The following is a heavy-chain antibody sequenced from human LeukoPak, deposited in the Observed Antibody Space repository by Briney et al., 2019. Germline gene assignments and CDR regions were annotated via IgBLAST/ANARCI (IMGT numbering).Heavy chain of an antibody. D-gene: IGHD1-26*01. J-gene: IGHJ4*02. CDR3: ARGIVGATYFDY. CDR2: INWNGGST. CDR1: GFTFTNYA. Sequence: GGSLRLSCAASGFTFTNYAMSWVRQAPGKGLEWVSGINWNGGSTGYADSVKGRFTISRDNAKNSLYLQMNSLRAEDTALYYCARGIVGATYFDYWGQGTLVTVSS. V-gene: IGHV3-20*04.